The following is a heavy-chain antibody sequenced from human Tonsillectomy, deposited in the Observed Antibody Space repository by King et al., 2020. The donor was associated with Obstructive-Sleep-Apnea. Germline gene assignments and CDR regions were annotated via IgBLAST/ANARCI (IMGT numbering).Heavy chain of an antibody. CDR1: GGSIRSRGYS. J-gene: IGHJ4*02. Sequence: VQLQESGPGLVKPSQTLSLTCAVSGGSIRSRGYSWTWIRQPPGKGLEWIGNVHYSGSTYYHPSLKSRVDISLDTSKNQFSLKVRSVTAADTAVYYCARDPGHYCDYWGQGTPVTVSS. CDR3: ARDPGHYCDY. CDR2: VHYSGST. V-gene: IGHV4-30-4*07. D-gene: IGHD3-10*01.